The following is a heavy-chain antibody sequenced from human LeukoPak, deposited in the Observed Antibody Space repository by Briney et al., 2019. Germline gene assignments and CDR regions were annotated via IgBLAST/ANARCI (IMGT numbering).Heavy chain of an antibody. CDR2: IRNKANNYII. CDR3: ARDAGWRLDP. D-gene: IGHD3-3*01. V-gene: IGHV3-72*01. Sequence: GGSLRLSCAASGFXFSDHNIDWVRQAPGKGQEWVGPIRNKANNYIIEDTASVRDRFTISRDDTKNSLFLQMNSLRAEDTAVYYCARDAGWRLDPWGQGTLVTVSS. CDR1: GFXFSDHN. J-gene: IGHJ5*02.